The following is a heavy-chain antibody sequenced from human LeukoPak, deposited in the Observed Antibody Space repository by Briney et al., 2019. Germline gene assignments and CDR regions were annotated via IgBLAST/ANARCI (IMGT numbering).Heavy chain of an antibody. V-gene: IGHV4-4*07. J-gene: IGHJ4*02. CDR1: GFTFGDYY. CDR2: IYTSGST. D-gene: IGHD6-19*01. CDR3: ARLAVAGAIDY. Sequence: MTGGSLRLSCTASGFTFGDYYWSWIRQPAGKGLEWIGRIYTSGSTNYNPSLKSRVTISVDTSKNQFSLKLSSVTAADTAVYYCARLAVAGAIDYWGQGTLVTVSS.